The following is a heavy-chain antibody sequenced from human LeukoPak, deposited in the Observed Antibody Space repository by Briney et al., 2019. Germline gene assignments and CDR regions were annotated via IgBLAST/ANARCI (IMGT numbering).Heavy chain of an antibody. V-gene: IGHV3-33*08. CDR1: GFTFRSYE. CDR3: ARSGSTYYYGMDV. Sequence: PGGSLRLSCAASGFTFRSYEMNWVRQGPGKGLEWVTFIWYDGTDKNYADSVKGRFTISRDNSKNTLYLQMNSLRAEDTAVYYCARSGSTYYYGMDVWGQGTTVTVSS. D-gene: IGHD3-10*01. J-gene: IGHJ6*02. CDR2: IWYDGTDK.